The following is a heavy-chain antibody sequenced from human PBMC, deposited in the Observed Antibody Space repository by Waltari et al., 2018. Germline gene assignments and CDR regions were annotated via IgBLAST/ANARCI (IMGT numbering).Heavy chain of an antibody. CDR1: GLTLSSYS. Sequence: EVQLVESGGGLVKPGGSLRLSCAASGLTLSSYSMNWVRQAPGKGLEWVSSISSSSSYIYYADSVKGRFTISRDNAKNSLYLQMNSLRAEDTAVYYCAREGTRSSYDAFDIWGQGTMVTVSS. CDR2: ISSSSSYI. V-gene: IGHV3-21*01. CDR3: AREGTRSSYDAFDI. D-gene: IGHD6-13*01. J-gene: IGHJ3*02.